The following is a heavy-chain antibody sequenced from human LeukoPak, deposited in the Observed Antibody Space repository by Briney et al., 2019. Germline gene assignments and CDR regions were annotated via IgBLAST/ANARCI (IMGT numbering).Heavy chain of an antibody. D-gene: IGHD3-22*01. Sequence: SETLSLTCTVSGGSISSYYWSWIRQPPGKGLEWIGYIYYSGSTNYNPSLKSRVTISVDTPKNQFSLKLSSVTAADTAVYYCARGVHYYDSSGYFDYWGQGTLVTVSS. J-gene: IGHJ4*02. CDR2: IYYSGST. V-gene: IGHV4-59*01. CDR3: ARGVHYYDSSGYFDY. CDR1: GGSISSYY.